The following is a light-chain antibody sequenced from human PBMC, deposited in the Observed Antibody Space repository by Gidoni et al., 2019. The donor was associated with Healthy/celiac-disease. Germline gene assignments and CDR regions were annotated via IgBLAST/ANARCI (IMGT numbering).Light chain of an antibody. V-gene: IGKV1-33*01. J-gene: IGKJ5*01. CDR1: QDISHY. Sequence: DIQMTQSPSSLSASVADRVTITCQASQDISHYLNWYQQKPGKAPKLLIYDASNLETGVPSRFSGSGSGTYFTFTISSLQPEDIATYYCQQFDNLPITFXQXTRLEIK. CDR2: DAS. CDR3: QQFDNLPIT.